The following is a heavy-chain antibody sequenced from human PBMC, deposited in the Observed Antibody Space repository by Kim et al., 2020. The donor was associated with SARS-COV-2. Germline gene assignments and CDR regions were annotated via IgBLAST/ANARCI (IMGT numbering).Heavy chain of an antibody. CDR3: ARDIYERGFRLPCDY. Sequence: GGSLRLSCAASGFTFSTYGMQWVRQAPGKGLEWVAVIWHDGNTKYYADSVKGRFTISRDNFKNTMSLQMNSLTADDTAMYYCARDIYERGFRLPCDYWGQGTLVTVSS. CDR2: IWHDGNTK. CDR1: GFTFSTYG. J-gene: IGHJ4*02. V-gene: IGHV3-33*01. D-gene: IGHD2-2*01.